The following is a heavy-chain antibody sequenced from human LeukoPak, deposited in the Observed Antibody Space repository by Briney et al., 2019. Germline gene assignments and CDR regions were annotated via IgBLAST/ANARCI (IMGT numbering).Heavy chain of an antibody. J-gene: IGHJ3*02. CDR2: IRRGANSYTT. CDR1: GFTFSDYI. Sequence: GGSLRLSCAASGFTFSDYILDWVRQAPGKGLEWVGLIRRGANSYTTEYAASVKGRFTISRDDSRNSLYLHMNSLKTEDTAVYHCCRDGGEGGNSAFDIWGQGTMVTVSS. CDR3: CRDGGEGGNSAFDI. V-gene: IGHV3-72*01. D-gene: IGHD3-16*01.